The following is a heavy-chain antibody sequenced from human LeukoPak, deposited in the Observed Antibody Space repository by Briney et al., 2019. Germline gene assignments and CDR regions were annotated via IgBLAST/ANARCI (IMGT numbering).Heavy chain of an antibody. CDR1: GDSMGNDY. CDR3: ARNELRSYGLVHY. CDR2: ISTSGNT. Sequence: SETLSLICTVSGDSMGNDYWSWLRQSAGKGLEWIERISTSGNTDYNPSLRSRVTMSMDTSRNQFSLTLTSMTAADTAVYYCARNELRSYGLVHYWGQGTLVTVSS. D-gene: IGHD1-26*01. V-gene: IGHV4-4*07. J-gene: IGHJ4*02.